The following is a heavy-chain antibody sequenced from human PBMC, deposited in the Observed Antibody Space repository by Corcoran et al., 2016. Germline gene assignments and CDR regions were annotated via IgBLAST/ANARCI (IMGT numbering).Heavy chain of an antibody. J-gene: IGHJ4*02. D-gene: IGHD3-22*01. CDR3: ARGYYDSSGYSPFGY. CDR1: GYTFTSYY. CDR2: INPSGGST. Sequence: QVQLVQSGAEVKKPGASVKVSCNASGYTFTSYYIHWVRQAPGQGLEWMGIINPSGGSTSYAQKFQGRVTMTRDTSTSTVYMELSSLRSEDTAVYYCARGYYDSSGYSPFGYWGQGTLVTVSS. V-gene: IGHV1-46*01.